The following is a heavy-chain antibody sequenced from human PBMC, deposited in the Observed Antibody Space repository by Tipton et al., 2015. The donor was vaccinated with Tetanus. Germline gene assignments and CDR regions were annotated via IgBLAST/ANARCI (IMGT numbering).Heavy chain of an antibody. J-gene: IGHJ5*02. Sequence: SLRLSCAASGFTFSDYWMTWVRQAPGKGLEWVANIKQDGSETSYVDSVKGRFTVSRDNAKSSLSLQMNSLRAEDTAVYYCARGLRRLFCTSASCHPNWCDPWGQGTLVAVSS. V-gene: IGHV3-7*01. CDR2: IKQDGSET. CDR3: ARGLRRLFCTSASCHPNWCDP. D-gene: IGHD2-2*01. CDR1: GFTFSDYW.